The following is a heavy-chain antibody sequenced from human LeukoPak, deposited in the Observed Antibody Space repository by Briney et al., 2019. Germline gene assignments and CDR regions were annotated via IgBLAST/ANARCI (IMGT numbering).Heavy chain of an antibody. D-gene: IGHD3-10*01. Sequence: ASVKVSCKASGGTFSSYAISWVRQAPGQGLEWMGRIIPILGIANYAQKFQGRVTITADKSTSTAYMELSSLRSEDTAVYYCARRYGSGSYSNWFDPWGQGTLVTVSS. J-gene: IGHJ5*02. CDR1: GGTFSSYA. CDR2: IIPILGIA. V-gene: IGHV1-69*04. CDR3: ARRYGSGSYSNWFDP.